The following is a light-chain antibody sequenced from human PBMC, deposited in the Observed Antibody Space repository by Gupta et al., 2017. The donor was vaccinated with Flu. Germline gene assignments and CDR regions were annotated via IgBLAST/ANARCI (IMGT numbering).Light chain of an antibody. V-gene: IGLV3-1*01. Sequence: SYDLIQSPSVSVSPGQTATIPCSGDTLGKDYAAWYQQKSGQSPVMVIYQDTKRPSGIPERFSGTNSGNIATLTISGTQAMDAAVYFCQAWDTSSAYLIFGGGTRLTVL. CDR3: QAWDTSSAYLI. CDR2: QDT. CDR1: TLGKDY. J-gene: IGLJ2*01.